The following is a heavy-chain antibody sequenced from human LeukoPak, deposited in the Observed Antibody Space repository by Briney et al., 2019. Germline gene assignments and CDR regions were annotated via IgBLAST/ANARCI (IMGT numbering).Heavy chain of an antibody. J-gene: IGHJ4*02. CDR3: AREGEVGGYSGYDQPYFDY. Sequence: ASVKVSCKASGYTFTSYYMHWVRQAPGQGLEWMGIINPSGGSTSYAQKFQGRVTMTRDTSTSTVYMVLSSLRSEDTAVYYCAREGEVGGYSGYDQPYFDYWGQGTLVTVSS. V-gene: IGHV1-46*01. CDR1: GYTFTSYY. D-gene: IGHD5-12*01. CDR2: INPSGGST.